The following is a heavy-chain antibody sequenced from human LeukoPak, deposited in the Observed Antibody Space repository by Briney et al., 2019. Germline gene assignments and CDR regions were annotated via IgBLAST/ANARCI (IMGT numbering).Heavy chain of an antibody. J-gene: IGHJ3*02. V-gene: IGHV3-30*18. D-gene: IGHD1-26*01. Sequence: GGSLRLSCAASGFTFSSYGMHWVRQAPGKGLEWVAVISYDGSNKYYADSVKGRFTISRDNSKKTLYVQMNSLRAEDTAVYYCAKVGLYSGSAHDAFDIWGQGTMVTVSS. CDR2: ISYDGSNK. CDR1: GFTFSSYG. CDR3: AKVGLYSGSAHDAFDI.